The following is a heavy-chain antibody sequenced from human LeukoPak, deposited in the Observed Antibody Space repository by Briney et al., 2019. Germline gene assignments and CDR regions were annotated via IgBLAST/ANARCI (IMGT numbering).Heavy chain of an antibody. J-gene: IGHJ4*02. V-gene: IGHV4-61*05. CDR3: ARLNYYDSSGYQYYFDY. CDR2: IYYSGST. D-gene: IGHD3-22*01. CDR1: GGSISSSGYY. Sequence: PSETLSLTCTVSGGSISSSGYYWSWIRQPPGKGLEWIGYIYYSGSTNYNPSLKSRVTISVDTSKNQFSLKLSSVTAADTAVYYCARLNYYDSSGYQYYFDYWGQGTLVTVSS.